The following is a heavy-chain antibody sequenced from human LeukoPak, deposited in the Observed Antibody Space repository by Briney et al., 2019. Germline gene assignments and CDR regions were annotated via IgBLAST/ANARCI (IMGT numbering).Heavy chain of an antibody. CDR2: ISGSGGYT. Sequence: PGGSLRLSCAASGFTFSSYAMSWVRQAPGKGLEWVSAISGSGGYTYYADSVRGRFTISRDNSKNTLYLQMSSLRAEDTALYYCAKGYSGSLAIFFDYWGQGTLVTVSS. CDR1: GFTFSSYA. D-gene: IGHD5-12*01. V-gene: IGHV3-23*01. J-gene: IGHJ4*02. CDR3: AKGYSGSLAIFFDY.